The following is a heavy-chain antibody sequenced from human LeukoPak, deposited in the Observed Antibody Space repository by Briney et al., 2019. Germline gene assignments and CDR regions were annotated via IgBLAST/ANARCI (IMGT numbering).Heavy chain of an antibody. CDR3: AKDMYYDFWSGYPDY. Sequence: GGSLRLSCAASGFAFSSYGMHRVRQAPGKGLEWVAFIRYDGSNKYYADSVKGRFTISRDNSKNTLYLQMNSLRAEDTAVYYCAKDMYYDFWSGYPDYWGQGTLVTVPS. V-gene: IGHV3-30*02. J-gene: IGHJ4*02. CDR1: GFAFSSYG. D-gene: IGHD3-3*01. CDR2: IRYDGSNK.